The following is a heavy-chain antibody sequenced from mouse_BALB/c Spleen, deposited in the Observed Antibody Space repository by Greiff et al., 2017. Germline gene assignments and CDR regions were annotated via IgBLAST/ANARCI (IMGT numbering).Heavy chain of an antibody. V-gene: IGHV5-4*02. Sequence: EVQLVESGGGLVKPGGSLKLSCAASGFTFSDYYMYWVRQTPEKRLEWVATISDGGSYTYYPDSVKGRFTISRDNAKNTLYLQMSSLKSEDTAMYYCARHEGVADLDYWGQGTTLTVSS. CDR1: GFTFSDYY. CDR2: ISDGGSYT. J-gene: IGHJ2*01. D-gene: IGHD1-1*02. CDR3: ARHEGVADLDY.